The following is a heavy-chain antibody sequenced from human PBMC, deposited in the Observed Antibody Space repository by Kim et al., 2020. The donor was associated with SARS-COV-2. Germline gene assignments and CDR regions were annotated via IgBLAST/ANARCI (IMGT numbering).Heavy chain of an antibody. Sequence: SETLSLTCTVSGGSISSGGYYWSWIRQHPGKGLEWIGYIYYSGSTYYNPSLKSRVTISVDTSKNQFSLKLSSVTAADTAVYYCARDVGSGSYYRGFDYWGQGTLVTVSS. J-gene: IGHJ4*02. D-gene: IGHD3-10*01. CDR2: IYYSGST. V-gene: IGHV4-31*03. CDR1: GGSISSGGYY. CDR3: ARDVGSGSYYRGFDY.